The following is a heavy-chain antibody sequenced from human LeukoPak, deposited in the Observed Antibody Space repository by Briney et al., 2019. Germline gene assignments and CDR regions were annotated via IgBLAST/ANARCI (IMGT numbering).Heavy chain of an antibody. Sequence: SQTLSLTCTVSGGSISSGSYYWSWIRQPAGKGLEWIGRIYTSGSTNYNPSLKSRVTISVDTSKNQFSLKLSSVTAADTAVYYCARSYSGYDSQYYFDYWGRGTLVTVSS. V-gene: IGHV4-61*02. CDR1: GGSISSGSYY. D-gene: IGHD5-12*01. CDR2: IYTSGST. J-gene: IGHJ4*02. CDR3: ARSYSGYDSQYYFDY.